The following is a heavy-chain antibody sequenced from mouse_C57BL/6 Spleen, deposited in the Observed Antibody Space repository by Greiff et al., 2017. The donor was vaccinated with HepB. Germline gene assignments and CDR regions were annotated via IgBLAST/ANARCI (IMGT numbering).Heavy chain of an antibody. Sequence: EVQLQQSGPELVKPGASVKISCKASGYTFTDYYMNWVKQSHGKSLEWIGDINPNNGGTSYNQKFKGKATLTVDKSSSTAYMELRSLTSEDSAVYYCARGMVTTVVATRYYFDYWGQGTTLTVSS. V-gene: IGHV1-26*01. D-gene: IGHD1-1*01. CDR2: INPNNGGT. CDR3: ARGMVTTVVATRYYFDY. CDR1: GYTFTDYY. J-gene: IGHJ2*01.